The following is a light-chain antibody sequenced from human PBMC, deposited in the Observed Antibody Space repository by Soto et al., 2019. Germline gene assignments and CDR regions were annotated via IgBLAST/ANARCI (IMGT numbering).Light chain of an antibody. J-gene: IGKJ4*01. CDR1: QSVSSSY. CDR2: GAS. Sequence: EIVLAQSPGTLSLSPGERATLSCRASQSVSSSYLAWYQQKPGQAPRLLIDGASSRATGIPDRFSGSGSGTDFTLTISRLEPEDFAVYYCLQYGSSRPLTFGGGTKVEIK. V-gene: IGKV3-20*01. CDR3: LQYGSSRPLT.